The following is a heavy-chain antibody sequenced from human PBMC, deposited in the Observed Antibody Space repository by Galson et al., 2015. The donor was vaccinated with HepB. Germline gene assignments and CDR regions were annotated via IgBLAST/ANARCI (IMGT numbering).Heavy chain of an antibody. CDR2: MNPNSGDT. V-gene: IGHV1-8*01. J-gene: IGHJ4*02. CDR3: ARGLQFRPSDRSNY. Sequence: SVKVSCKASGYTFTSYDINWVRQATGQGLEWMGWMNPNSGDTGYAQKFQGRVTMTRNTSISTAYMELSSLRSEDTAVYYCARGLQFRPSDRSNYWGQGTLVTVSS. CDR1: GYTFTSYD. D-gene: IGHD5-24*01.